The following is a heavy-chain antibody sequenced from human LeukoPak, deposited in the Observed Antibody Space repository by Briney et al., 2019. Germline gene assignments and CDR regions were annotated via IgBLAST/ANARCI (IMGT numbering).Heavy chain of an antibody. CDR1: GFTFSTYG. CDR3: AGYYGSGRGYYGLDV. V-gene: IGHV3-30*03. J-gene: IGHJ6*02. Sequence: GGSLRLSCEASGFTFSTYGMHWVRQAPGKGLEWITLIPYDGSNKYYADSVKGRFTISRDNSKNTLYLQMNSLRAEDTAVYYCAGYYGSGRGYYGLDVWGQGTTVTVFS. D-gene: IGHD3-10*01. CDR2: IPYDGSNK.